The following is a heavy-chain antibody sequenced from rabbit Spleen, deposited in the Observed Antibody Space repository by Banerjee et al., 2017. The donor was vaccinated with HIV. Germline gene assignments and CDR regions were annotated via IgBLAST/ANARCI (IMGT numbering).Heavy chain of an antibody. CDR1: GFSFSSSDY. V-gene: IGHV1S40*01. D-gene: IGHD7-1*01. CDR2: IAGSSSGFT. CDR3: ARDTGTSFSSYGMDL. Sequence: QSLEESGGGLVQPEGSLTLTCKASGFSFSSSDYICWVRQAPGKGLEWISCIAGSSSGFTYSATWATGRFTTSKTSSTTVTLQMTSLTVADTATYFCARDTGTSFSSYGMDLWGPGTLVTVS. J-gene: IGHJ6*01.